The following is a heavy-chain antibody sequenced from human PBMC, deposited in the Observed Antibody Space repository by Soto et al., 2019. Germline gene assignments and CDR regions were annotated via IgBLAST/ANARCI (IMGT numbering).Heavy chain of an antibody. D-gene: IGHD3-22*01. V-gene: IGHV3-30-3*01. CDR2: ISYDGSNK. CDR3: ARDLDGYYYDSSGYFDY. CDR1: GFTFSSYA. Sequence: PGGSLRLSCAASGFTFSSYAMHWVRQAPGKGLEWVAVISYDGSNKYYADSVKGRFTISRDNSKNTLYLQMNSLRAEDTAVYYCARDLDGYYYDSSGYFDYWGQGTLVTVSS. J-gene: IGHJ4*02.